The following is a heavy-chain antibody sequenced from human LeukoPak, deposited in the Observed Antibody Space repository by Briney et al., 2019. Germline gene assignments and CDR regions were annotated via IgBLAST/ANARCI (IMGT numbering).Heavy chain of an antibody. Sequence: ASVKVSCKASGYTFTSYAMHWVRQAPGQRLEWMGWINAGNGNTKYSQEFQGRVTITRNTSISTAYMELSSLRSEDTAVYYCARGVLRYFDWLPHYYYYYYMDVWGKGTTVTVSS. V-gene: IGHV1-3*03. CDR2: INAGNGNT. CDR1: GYTFTSYA. J-gene: IGHJ6*03. CDR3: ARGVLRYFDWLPHYYYYYYMDV. D-gene: IGHD3-9*01.